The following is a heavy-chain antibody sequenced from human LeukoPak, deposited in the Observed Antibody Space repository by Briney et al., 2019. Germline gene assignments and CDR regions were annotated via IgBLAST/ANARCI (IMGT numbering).Heavy chain of an antibody. V-gene: IGHV4-59*01. D-gene: IGHD4-17*01. J-gene: IGHJ4*02. CDR1: GGSISSYY. CDR2: IYYSGST. CDR3: ARHETTVTHFDY. Sequence: SETLSLTCTVSGGSISSYYWSWIRQPPGKGLEWIGYIYYSGSTNYNPSLKSRVTISVDTSKNQFSLKLSSVTAADTAVYYCARHETTVTHFDYWGQGTLVTVSS.